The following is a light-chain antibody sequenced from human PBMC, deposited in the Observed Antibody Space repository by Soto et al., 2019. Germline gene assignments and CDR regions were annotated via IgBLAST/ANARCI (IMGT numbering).Light chain of an antibody. CDR3: SSYTSSSTLV. CDR1: SSDVGGYNY. Sequence: QSVLTQPASVSGSPGQSITISCTGSSSDVGGYNYVSWYQQHPGKAPKLMIYEVSNRPSGISNRFSGSKSGNTASLTLSGLQSEDEADYDCSSYTSSSTLVFGGGTKVTVL. CDR2: EVS. V-gene: IGLV2-14*01. J-gene: IGLJ2*01.